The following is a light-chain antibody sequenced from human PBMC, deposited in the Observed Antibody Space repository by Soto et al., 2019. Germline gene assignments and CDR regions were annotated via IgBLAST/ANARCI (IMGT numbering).Light chain of an antibody. CDR3: SSYAGSPFV. CDR2: DVN. V-gene: IGLV2-8*01. J-gene: IGLJ1*01. Sequence: QSALTQPPSASGSPGQSVTISCTGTSSDVGGHNTVSWYQQHPGKASKLMIYDVNKRPSGVPDRFSGSRSGNTASLTVSGLQAEDEADYYCSSYAGSPFVFGTGTKVTVL. CDR1: SSDVGGHNT.